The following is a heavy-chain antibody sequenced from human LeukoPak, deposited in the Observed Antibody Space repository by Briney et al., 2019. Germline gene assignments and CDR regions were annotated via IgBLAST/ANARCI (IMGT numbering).Heavy chain of an antibody. CDR2: IYPGDSDT. V-gene: IGHV5-51*01. D-gene: IGHD3-10*01. Sequence: GESLKISCKGSGYSFTNYWIGWVRQMPGKGLEWMGIIYPGDSDTRYSPSFQGQVTISADKSISTAYLQWSSLKASDTAMYYCARALLWFGEFPNYFDYWGQGTLVTVSS. CDR3: ARALLWFGEFPNYFDY. J-gene: IGHJ4*02. CDR1: GYSFTNYW.